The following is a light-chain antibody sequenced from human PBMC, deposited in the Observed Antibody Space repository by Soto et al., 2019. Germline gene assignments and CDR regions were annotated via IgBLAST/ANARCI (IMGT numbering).Light chain of an antibody. J-gene: IGLJ2*01. CDR1: STDVGGYNY. CDR2: EVS. Sequence: QSALTQPASVSGSPGQSITISCTGTSTDVGGYNYVSWYQQFPGKAPKLIISEVSKRPSGISNRFSGSKSGNTASLTISGLQAEDEADYYCSSYTTSHVIFGGGTQLTVL. V-gene: IGLV2-14*01. CDR3: SSYTTSHVI.